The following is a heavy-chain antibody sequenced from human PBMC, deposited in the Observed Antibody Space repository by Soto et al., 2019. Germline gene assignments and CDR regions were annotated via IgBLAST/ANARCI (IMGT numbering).Heavy chain of an antibody. D-gene: IGHD3-10*01. Sequence: SETLSLPCTVSGASISGHYWGWFRQHPGKRPEWIGYMHYTGSTNYNPSLQSRVAISLDTSKNQYSLNLISVTAAETAVYYCAGGRCWFTLYWGRGTLVTVSS. J-gene: IGHJ4*02. CDR2: MHYTGST. CDR1: GASISGHY. V-gene: IGHV4-59*11. CDR3: AGGRCWFTLY.